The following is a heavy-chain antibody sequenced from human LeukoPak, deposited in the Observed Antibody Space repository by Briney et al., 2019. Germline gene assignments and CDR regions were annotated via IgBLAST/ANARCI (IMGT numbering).Heavy chain of an antibody. CDR2: ISYDGSNK. D-gene: IGHD3-10*01. CDR1: GFTFSSYA. J-gene: IGHJ4*02. CDR3: ARDHGSGSYYTYFDY. V-gene: IGHV3-30*04. Sequence: GRSLRLSCAASGFTFSSYAMHWVRQAPGKGLEWVAVISYDGSNKYYADFVKGRFTISRDNSKNTLYLQMNSLRAEDTAVYYCARDHGSGSYYTYFDYWGQGTLVTVSS.